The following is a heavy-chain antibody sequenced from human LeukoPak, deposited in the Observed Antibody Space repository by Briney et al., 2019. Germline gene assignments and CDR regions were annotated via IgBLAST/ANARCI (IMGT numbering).Heavy chain of an antibody. Sequence: SETLSLTCTVSGGSISSYYWSWIRQPPGKGLEWIGYIYYSGSTNYNPSLKSRVTISVDTSKNQFSLKLSCVTAADTAVYYCARQGNMVRGVNDAFDIWGQGTMVTVSS. CDR1: GGSISSYY. CDR3: ARQGNMVRGVNDAFDI. D-gene: IGHD3-10*01. J-gene: IGHJ3*02. CDR2: IYYSGST. V-gene: IGHV4-59*08.